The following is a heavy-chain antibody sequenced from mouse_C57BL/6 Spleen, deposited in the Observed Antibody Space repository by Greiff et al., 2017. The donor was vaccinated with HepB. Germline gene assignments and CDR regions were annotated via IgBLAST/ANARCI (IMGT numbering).Heavy chain of an antibody. Sequence: QVQLKQPGAELVKPGASVKVSCKASGYTFTSYWMHWVKQRPGQGLEWIGRIHPSDSDTNYNQKFKGKATLTVDKSSSTAYMQLSSLTSEDSAVYYCANFYDGYFLDYWGQGTTLTVSS. CDR3: ANFYDGYFLDY. CDR2: IHPSDSDT. D-gene: IGHD2-3*01. J-gene: IGHJ2*01. CDR1: GYTFTSYW. V-gene: IGHV1-74*01.